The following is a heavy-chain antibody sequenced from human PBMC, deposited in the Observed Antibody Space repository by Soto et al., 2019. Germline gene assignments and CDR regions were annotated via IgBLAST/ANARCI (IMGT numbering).Heavy chain of an antibody. CDR3: ARQAEGGYNYGD. CDR1: GYTFTSYA. D-gene: IGHD5-12*01. V-gene: IGHV1-3*01. Sequence: QVQLVQSGAEVKKPGASVKVSCKASGYTFTSYAMHWVRQAPGQRLEWMGWINAGNGNTKYSQKFQGRVTITSDTSASTAYMELSSLRAEDTAVYYCARQAEGGYNYGDWRQGTLVTVSS. CDR2: INAGNGNT. J-gene: IGHJ4*02.